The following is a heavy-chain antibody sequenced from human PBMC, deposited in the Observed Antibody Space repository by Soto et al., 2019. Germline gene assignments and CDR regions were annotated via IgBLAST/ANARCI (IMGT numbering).Heavy chain of an antibody. J-gene: IGHJ4*02. CDR3: AKDSWYFDL. CDR1: GFVFTNFW. CDR2: IDTSGHST. D-gene: IGHD6-13*01. V-gene: IGHV3-74*01. Sequence: GSLRLSCEASGFVFTNFWMHWVRHVPGKGLVWVARIDTSGHSTNYAESVKGRFTISRDNAKNTVSLQMNSLRVEDTGVYYCAKDSWYFDLWSRGSQVTVSS.